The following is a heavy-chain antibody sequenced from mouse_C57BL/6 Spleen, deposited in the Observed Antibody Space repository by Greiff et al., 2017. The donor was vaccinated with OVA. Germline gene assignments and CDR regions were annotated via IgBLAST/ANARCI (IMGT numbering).Heavy chain of an antibody. Sequence: QVQLQQSGAELARPGASVKLSCKASGYTFTSYGISWVKQRTGQGLEWIGEIYPRSGNTYYNEKFKGKATLTADTSSSTAYMELRSLTSEDSAVYFCAREGAYYDYDEGYFDYWGQGTTLTVSS. V-gene: IGHV1-81*01. D-gene: IGHD2-4*01. CDR1: GYTFTSYG. CDR2: IYPRSGNT. J-gene: IGHJ2*01. CDR3: AREGAYYDYDEGYFDY.